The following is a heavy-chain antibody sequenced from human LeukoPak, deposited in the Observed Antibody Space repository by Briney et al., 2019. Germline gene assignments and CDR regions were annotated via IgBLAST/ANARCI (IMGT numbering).Heavy chain of an antibody. CDR1: GGSISSSSYY. CDR2: IYYSGST. D-gene: IGHD6-19*01. CDR3: ARQSSGWYRDWDY. V-gene: IGHV4-39*01. Sequence: SETLSLTCTVSGGSISSSSYYWGWIRQPPGKGLEWIGSIYYSGSTYYNPSLKIRVTISVDTSKNQFSLKLSSVTAADTAVYYCARQSSGWYRDWDYWGQGTLVTVSS. J-gene: IGHJ4*02.